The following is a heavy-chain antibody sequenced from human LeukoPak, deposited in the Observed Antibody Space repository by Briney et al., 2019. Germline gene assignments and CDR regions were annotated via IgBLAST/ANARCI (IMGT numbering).Heavy chain of an antibody. V-gene: IGHV4-59*01. D-gene: IGHD2-15*01. J-gene: IGHJ4*02. CDR2: IYYSGGT. Sequence: SETLSLTCTVSGVSITTYYWSWIRQPPGKGLEWIGNIYYSGGTNYNPSLKSRLTISVDTSKNQFSLNLSSVTAADTAVYYCARAGGYCSGGSCHIDYWGQGTLVTVSS. CDR3: ARAGGYCSGGSCHIDY. CDR1: GVSITTYY.